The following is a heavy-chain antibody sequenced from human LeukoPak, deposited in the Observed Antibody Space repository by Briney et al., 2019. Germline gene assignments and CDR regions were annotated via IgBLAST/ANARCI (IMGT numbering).Heavy chain of an antibody. Sequence: SETLSLTCAVYGGSFSGYYWSWIRQPPGKGLEWIGEINHSGSTNYNPSLKSRVTISVDTSKNQFSLKLSSVTAADTAVYYCARGQRITIFGVVKGNAFDIWGQGTMVTVSS. J-gene: IGHJ3*02. CDR3: ARGQRITIFGVVKGNAFDI. CDR2: INHSGST. CDR1: GGSFSGYY. D-gene: IGHD3-3*01. V-gene: IGHV4-34*01.